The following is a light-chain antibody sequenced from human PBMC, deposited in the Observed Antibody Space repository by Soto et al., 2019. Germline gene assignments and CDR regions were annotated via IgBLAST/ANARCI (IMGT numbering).Light chain of an antibody. CDR2: GVS. CDR3: QQYDSSSIT. J-gene: IGKJ5*01. Sequence: ELVMTQSPATLSVSPGERVTLSCRASQSVSSTYSVWYQQKPGQAPRLLMYGVSNRATGIPDRFSGSGSGTDFTLTISRLEPEDFAVYYCQQYDSSSITFGQGTRLEIK. CDR1: QSVSSTY. V-gene: IGKV3-20*01.